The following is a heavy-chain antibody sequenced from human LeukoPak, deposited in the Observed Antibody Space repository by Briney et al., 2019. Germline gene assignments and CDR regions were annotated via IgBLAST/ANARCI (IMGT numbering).Heavy chain of an antibody. CDR3: ARGGSTGDAFDI. V-gene: IGHV3-13*01. Sequence: GGSLRLSCAASGFTFSSYDMHWVRQATGKGLEWVSAIGTAGDTYYPGSVKDRFTISRENAKNSLYLQMNSLRAGDTAVYYCARGGSTGDAFDIWGQGTMVTVSS. D-gene: IGHD3-9*01. CDR2: IGTAGDT. J-gene: IGHJ3*02. CDR1: GFTFSSYD.